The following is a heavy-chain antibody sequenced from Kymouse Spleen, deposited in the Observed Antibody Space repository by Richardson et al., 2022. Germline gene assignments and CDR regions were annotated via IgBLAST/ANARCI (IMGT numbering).Heavy chain of an antibody. J-gene: IGHJ6*02. CDR2: IYYSGST. D-gene: IGHD6-19*01. V-gene: IGHV4-61*01. CDR1: GGSVSSGSYY. Sequence: QVQLQESGPGLVKPSETLSLTCTVSGGSVSSGSYYWSWIRQPPGKGLEWIGYIYYSGSTNYNPSLKSRVTISVDTSKNQFSLKLSSVTAADTAVYYCARYQDRGSGWYYYYYGMDVWGQGTTVTVSS. CDR3: ARYQDRGSGWYYYYYGMDV.